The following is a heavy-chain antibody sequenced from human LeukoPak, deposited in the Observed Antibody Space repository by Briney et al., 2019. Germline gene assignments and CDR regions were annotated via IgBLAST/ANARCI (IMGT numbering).Heavy chain of an antibody. CDR3: AKDAYYYGSGSYPFDY. J-gene: IGHJ4*02. D-gene: IGHD3-10*01. V-gene: IGHV3-23*01. Sequence: GGSLRLSCVASGFTFSNYAMTWVRQAPGKGLEWVSTISGSGGTTNYADSVKGRFTISRDNSKNTLYLQMNSLRAEDTAVYYCAKDAYYYGSGSYPFDYWGQGTLVTVSS. CDR1: GFTFSNYA. CDR2: ISGSGGTT.